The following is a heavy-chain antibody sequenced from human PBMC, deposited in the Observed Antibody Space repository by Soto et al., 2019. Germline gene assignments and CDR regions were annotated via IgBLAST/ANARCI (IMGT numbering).Heavy chain of an antibody. CDR3: ARDRGPNYDYVWGSYRHYYYGMDV. D-gene: IGHD3-16*02. J-gene: IGHJ6*02. Sequence: PSETLSLTCTVSGGSISSGGYYWSWIRQHPGKGLEWIGYIYYSGSTYYNPSLKSRVTISVDTSKNQFSLKLSSVTAADTAVYYCARDRGPNYDYVWGSYRHYYYGMDVWGQGTTVPVSS. CDR2: IYYSGST. CDR1: GGSISSGGYY. V-gene: IGHV4-31*03.